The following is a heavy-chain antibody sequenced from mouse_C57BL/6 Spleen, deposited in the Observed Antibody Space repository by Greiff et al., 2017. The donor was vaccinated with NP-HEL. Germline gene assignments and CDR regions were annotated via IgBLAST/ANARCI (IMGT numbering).Heavy chain of an antibody. V-gene: IGHV1-61*01. J-gene: IGHJ1*03. CDR3: AREGYYGSSPYWYFEV. CDR2: IYPSDSDT. Sequence: QVQLKQPGAELVRPGSSVKLSCKASGYTFTSYWMDWVQQRPGQGLEWIGNIYPSDSDTHYNQKLKDKAKLHVDKSSRTAYIQLSSLTSEDAAVYYCAREGYYGSSPYWYFEVWGTGTTVTVSS. CDR1: GYTFTSYW. D-gene: IGHD1-1*01.